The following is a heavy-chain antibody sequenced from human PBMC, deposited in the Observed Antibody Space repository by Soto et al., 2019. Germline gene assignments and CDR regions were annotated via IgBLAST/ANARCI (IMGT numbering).Heavy chain of an antibody. CDR2: ISYDGSNK. D-gene: IGHD3-22*01. J-gene: IGHJ4*02. CDR1: GFTFSSYG. Sequence: PGGSLRLSCAASGFTFSSYGMHWVRQAPGKGLEWVAVISYDGSNKYYADSVKGRFTISRDNSKNTLYLQMNSLRAEDTAVYYCAKVLDYYDSSGSMDPNYFDYWGQGTLVTVSS. CDR3: AKVLDYYDSSGSMDPNYFDY. V-gene: IGHV3-30*18.